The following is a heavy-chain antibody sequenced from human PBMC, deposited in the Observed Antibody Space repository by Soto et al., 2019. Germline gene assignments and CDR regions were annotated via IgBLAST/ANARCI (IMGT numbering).Heavy chain of an antibody. V-gene: IGHV3-7*03. CDR2: IKQYGNDK. CDR1: VFIFVSHL. D-gene: IGHD6-19*01. Sequence: VVSLILACSSSVFIFVSHLIGWVRRAPVNGLEWVANIKQYGNDKRYVDSVKVRFTISIDNAKSSLYLQMNSLRDEDTAVYYCAPYHYSSGQNDSWGQGTLVTVSS. J-gene: IGHJ5*01. CDR3: APYHYSSGQNDS.